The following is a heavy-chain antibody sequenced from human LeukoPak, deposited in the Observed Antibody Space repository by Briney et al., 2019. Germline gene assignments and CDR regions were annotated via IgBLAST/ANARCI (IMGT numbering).Heavy chain of an antibody. V-gene: IGHV4-59*01. Sequence: SETLSLNCTVSGGSISSYYWSWIRQPPGQGLEWIGYIYYSGSTNYNPSLKSRVTISVDTSKNQFSLKLSSVTAADTAVYYCAITTGTGFDYWGQGTLVTVSS. CDR2: IYYSGST. D-gene: IGHD1-1*01. J-gene: IGHJ4*02. CDR1: GGSISSYY. CDR3: AITTGTGFDY.